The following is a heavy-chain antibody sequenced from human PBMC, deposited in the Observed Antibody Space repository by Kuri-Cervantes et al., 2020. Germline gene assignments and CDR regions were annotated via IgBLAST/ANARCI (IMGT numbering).Heavy chain of an antibody. J-gene: IGHJ6*02. Sequence: ASVKVSCKASGYAFTGYYMHWVRQAPGQGLEWMGWINPNSGGTNYAQKFQGRVTMTRTTSITTAYMELSSLRSGDTAVYYCARGGGMDVWGQGTTVTVSS. CDR2: INPNSGGT. CDR1: GYAFTGYY. V-gene: IGHV1-2*02. CDR3: ARGGGMDV.